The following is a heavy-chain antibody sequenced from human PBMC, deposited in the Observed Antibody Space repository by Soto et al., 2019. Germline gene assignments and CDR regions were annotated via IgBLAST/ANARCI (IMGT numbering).Heavy chain of an antibody. D-gene: IGHD1-26*01. J-gene: IGHJ4*02. CDR1: GGTFSSYS. V-gene: IGHV1-69*01. Sequence: QVQLVQSGAEVKKPGSSVKVSCKASGGTFSSYSINWVRQAPGQGLEWMGEIIPIFGTANYAQKFQGRVTITADESTSTAHMELTSLRSEDTAVYYCARDGGMHSGGIDYWGQGPLVTDSS. CDR3: ARDGGMHSGGIDY. CDR2: IIPIFGTA.